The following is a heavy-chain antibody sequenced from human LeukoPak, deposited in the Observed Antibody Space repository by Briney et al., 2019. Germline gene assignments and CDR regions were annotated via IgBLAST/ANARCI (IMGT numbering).Heavy chain of an antibody. D-gene: IGHD2-15*01. CDR3: AREPPTYCSGGSCYSVNWFDP. Sequence: ASVKVSCKASGYTFTSYGISWVRQAPGQGPEWMGWISAYNGITNYAQKLQGRVTMTTDTSTSTAYMELRSLRSDDTAVYYCAREPPTYCSGGSCYSVNWFDPWGQGTLVTVSS. V-gene: IGHV1-18*01. CDR1: GYTFTSYG. J-gene: IGHJ5*02. CDR2: ISAYNGIT.